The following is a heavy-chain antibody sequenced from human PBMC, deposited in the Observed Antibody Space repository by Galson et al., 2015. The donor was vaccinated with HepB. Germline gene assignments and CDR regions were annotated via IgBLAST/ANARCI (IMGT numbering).Heavy chain of an antibody. CDR3: ARDAGQDTGWIDH. J-gene: IGHJ5*02. CDR2: LWHDGGDK. CDR1: GFHFSSYG. Sequence: SLRLSCAASGFHFSSYGMHWVRQAPGKGLEWVAVLWHDGGDKYYADSVRGRFTISRDNSKDTVYLQMSSLTAEDTAVYYCARDAGQDTGWIDHWGQGGLVVVSA. D-gene: IGHD1-1*01. V-gene: IGHV3-33*01.